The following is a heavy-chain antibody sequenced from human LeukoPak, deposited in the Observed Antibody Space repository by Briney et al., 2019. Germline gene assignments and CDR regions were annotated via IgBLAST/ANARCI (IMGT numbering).Heavy chain of an antibody. CDR3: ARVMTPLRYFDWYSYYFDY. CDR1: GYTFTSYG. J-gene: IGHJ4*02. CDR2: ISAYNGNT. V-gene: IGHV1-18*01. Sequence: ASVKVSCKASGYTFTSYGISWVRQAPGQGLEWMGWISAYNGNTNYAQKLQGRVTMTTDTSTSTAYMELRSLRSDDTAVYYCARVMTPLRYFDWYSYYFDYWGQGTLVTVSS. D-gene: IGHD3-9*01.